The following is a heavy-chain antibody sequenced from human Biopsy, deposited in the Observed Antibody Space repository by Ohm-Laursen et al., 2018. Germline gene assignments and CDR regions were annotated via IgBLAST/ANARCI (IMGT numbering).Heavy chain of an antibody. CDR1: GFTFSTYA. CDR3: ARDQRGPSLLEAKLTPNYFDY. J-gene: IGHJ4*02. Sequence: GSLRLSCAASGFTFSTYAMNWVRQAPGQGLEWISYISSTSSATYYADSVKGRFTVSRDNAKNSLYLQMNSLRAEDTAVYYCARDQRGPSLLEAKLTPNYFDYWGRGSLVTVSS. D-gene: IGHD1-1*01. CDR2: ISSTSSAT. V-gene: IGHV3-48*01.